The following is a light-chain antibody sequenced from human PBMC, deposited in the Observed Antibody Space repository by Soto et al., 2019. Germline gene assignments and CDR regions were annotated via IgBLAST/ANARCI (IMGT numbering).Light chain of an antibody. Sequence: QSALTQPPSASGSPGQSVTISCTETSSDVGGYNYVSWYQQHPGKAPKLMIYEVSKRPSGVPDRFSGSKSGNTASLTVSGLQAEDEADYYCSSYGGSNNLLFGGGTKLTVL. CDR3: SSYGGSNNLL. J-gene: IGLJ2*01. V-gene: IGLV2-8*01. CDR1: SSDVGGYNY. CDR2: EVS.